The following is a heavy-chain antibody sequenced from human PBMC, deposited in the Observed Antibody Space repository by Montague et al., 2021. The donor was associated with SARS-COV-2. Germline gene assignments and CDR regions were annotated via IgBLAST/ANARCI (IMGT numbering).Heavy chain of an antibody. D-gene: IGHD3-3*01. V-gene: IGHV4-39*02. J-gene: IGHJ4*02. CDR2: IYYSGST. CDR1: GGSFSTYY. Sequence: SETLSLTCAVYGGSFSTYYWAWIRQSPGKGLEWIGSIYYSGSTYXNPSLKSRVTISVDTSKNQFSLKLSSVTAADTAVYYCARDVRYYDFWSGRAQTSPDYWGQGTLVTVSS. CDR3: ARDVRYYDFWSGRAQTSPDY.